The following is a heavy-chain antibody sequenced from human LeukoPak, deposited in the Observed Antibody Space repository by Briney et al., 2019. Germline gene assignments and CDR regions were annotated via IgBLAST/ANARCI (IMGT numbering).Heavy chain of an antibody. CDR3: ASSGYYYDSSGRYYFDY. D-gene: IGHD3-22*01. CDR2: INPNSGGT. Sequence: GASVKVSCKASGYTFTGYYMHWVRQAPGRGLEWMGRINPNSGGTNYAQKFQGRVTMTRDTSISTAYMELSRLRSDDTAVYYCASSGYYYDSSGRYYFDYWGQGTLVTVSS. J-gene: IGHJ4*02. V-gene: IGHV1-2*06. CDR1: GYTFTGYY.